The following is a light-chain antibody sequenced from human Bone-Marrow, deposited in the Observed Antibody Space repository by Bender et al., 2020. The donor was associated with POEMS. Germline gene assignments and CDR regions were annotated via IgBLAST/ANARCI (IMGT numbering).Light chain of an antibody. CDR2: SSH. V-gene: IGLV1-44*01. Sequence: QSVLTQAPSASGTPGQRVTISCSGGSSNIGAHAVNWYQHLPGTAPKLLIYSSHRRPSEVPDRFSGSRSGTSASLAMSGLQSEDEAEYDCAGWDDSRNGWVFGGGTKLTVL. CDR1: SSNIGAHA. CDR3: AGWDDSRNGWV. J-gene: IGLJ3*02.